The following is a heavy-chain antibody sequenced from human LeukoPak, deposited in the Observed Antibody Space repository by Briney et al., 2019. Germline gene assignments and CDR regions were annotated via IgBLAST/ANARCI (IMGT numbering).Heavy chain of an antibody. CDR1: RFTSSSYG. CDR2: IRLAGINK. V-gene: IGHV3-30*02. J-gene: IGHJ6*03. Sequence: GRSLRHSCAPSRFTSSSYGIPWVRQAPGKGLGWVASIRLAGINKYYADSEKGRFTTSRDNSKNTLYLQMNSLRAEDTAVYYCAKDEQLWAQTDYYYYYMDVWGKGTTVTVSS. CDR3: AKDEQLWAQTDYYYYYMDV. D-gene: IGHD5-18*01.